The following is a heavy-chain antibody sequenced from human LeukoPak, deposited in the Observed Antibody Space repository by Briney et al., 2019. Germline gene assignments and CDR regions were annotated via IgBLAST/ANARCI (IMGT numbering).Heavy chain of an antibody. CDR2: MKPVESST. D-gene: IGHD2-21*02. V-gene: IGHV3-74*01. Sequence: PGGSLRLSCVASGFAFNTYWMCWVSQVAGKGLVWVPRMKPVESSTEYADSVKGRFTIARDNAKNTLSLQMNRLRAEDTAMYYCTTLYGDSLDYWGQGTLVTVSS. CDR1: GFAFNTYW. J-gene: IGHJ4*02. CDR3: TTLYGDSLDY.